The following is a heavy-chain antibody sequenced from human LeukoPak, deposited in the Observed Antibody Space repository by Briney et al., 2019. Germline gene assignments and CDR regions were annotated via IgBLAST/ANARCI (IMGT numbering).Heavy chain of an antibody. D-gene: IGHD4-23*01. J-gene: IGHJ4*02. Sequence: GGSLRLSCAAYGFTFSSYGMHWVRQAPGKGLEWVAVISYDGSNKYYADSVKGRFTISRDNSKNTLYVQMNSLRAEDTAVYYCARGAHYDDYGGGYFDYWGQGTLVTVSS. CDR1: GFTFSSYG. CDR3: ARGAHYDDYGGGYFDY. V-gene: IGHV3-30*03. CDR2: ISYDGSNK.